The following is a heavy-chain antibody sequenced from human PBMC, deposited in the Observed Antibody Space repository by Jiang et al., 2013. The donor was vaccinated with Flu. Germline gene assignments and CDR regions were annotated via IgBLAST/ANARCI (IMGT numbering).Heavy chain of an antibody. CDR3: ARYYYGSPFNWFDP. Sequence: VSGGSISSSTYYWGWIRQPPGKELEWIGSIYYSGSTYYNPSLKSRVTISVDTSKNQFSLKLSSVTAADTAVYYCARYYYGSPFNWFDPWGQGTLVTVSS. J-gene: IGHJ5*02. D-gene: IGHD3-10*01. CDR1: GGSISSSTYY. V-gene: IGHV4-39*01. CDR2: IYYSGST.